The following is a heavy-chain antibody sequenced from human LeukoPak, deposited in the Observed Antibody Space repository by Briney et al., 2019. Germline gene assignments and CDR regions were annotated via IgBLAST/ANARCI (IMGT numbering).Heavy chain of an antibody. Sequence: SQTLSLTCTVSGASVSSGGYYWSWVRQTPGKGLEWIGYTYHNGRPFHNPSLKGRATISLDSSSNQSSLKLTSVTAADTAVYYCRVTTNVSNYIDVWGKGTTVIVSS. V-gene: IGHV4-30-2*01. CDR1: GASVSSGGYY. J-gene: IGHJ6*03. D-gene: IGHD2/OR15-2a*01. CDR3: RVTTNVSNYIDV. CDR2: TYHNGRP.